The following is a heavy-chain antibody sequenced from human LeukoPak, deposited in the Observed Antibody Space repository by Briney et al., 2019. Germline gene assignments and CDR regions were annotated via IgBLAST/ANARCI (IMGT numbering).Heavy chain of an antibody. V-gene: IGHV3-74*01. D-gene: IGHD3-9*01. Sequence: QPGGSLSLSCAASGFTFHSYCMHWVRQATGKGLVWVSRIDNDGGSTTYADSVKGRFTISRDNAKNTLYLQMNSVRAEDTAVYYCARSWFPYYFDYWGQGTLVTVSS. CDR2: IDNDGGST. CDR3: ARSWFPYYFDY. CDR1: GFTFHSYC. J-gene: IGHJ4*02.